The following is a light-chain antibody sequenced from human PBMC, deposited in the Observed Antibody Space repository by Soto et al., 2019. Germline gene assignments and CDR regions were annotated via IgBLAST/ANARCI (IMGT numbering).Light chain of an antibody. CDR2: AAS. CDR3: QQYNTYPLT. J-gene: IGKJ3*01. Sequence: DIQMTQSPSSLSASVGDRVTITCRASQGINSRLAWYQHKPEKAPKPLIYAASSLQSGVPLRFSGSGSGTDFTLTISSLQPEDFATYYCQQYNTYPLTFGPGTKVDVK. CDR1: QGINSR. V-gene: IGKV1D-16*01.